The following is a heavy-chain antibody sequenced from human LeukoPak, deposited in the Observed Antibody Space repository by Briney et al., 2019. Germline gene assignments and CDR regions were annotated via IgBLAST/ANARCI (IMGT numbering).Heavy chain of an antibody. J-gene: IGHJ4*02. CDR2: IYYSGST. V-gene: IGHV4-61*01. D-gene: IGHD3-16*01. CDR1: GGSVSSGSYY. Sequence: PSETLSLTCTVSGGSVSSGSYYWSWIRQPPGKGLEWIGYIYYSGSTNYNPSLKSRVTISVDTSKNQFSLKLSSVTAADTAVYYCARRLGGGNLFDYWGQGTLVTVSS. CDR3: ARRLGGGNLFDY.